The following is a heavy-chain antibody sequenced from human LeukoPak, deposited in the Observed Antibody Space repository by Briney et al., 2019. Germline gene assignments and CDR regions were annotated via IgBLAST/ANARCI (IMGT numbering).Heavy chain of an antibody. CDR3: ARRFSKITMVRGVIFHGMDV. CDR1: GFTFDDYA. D-gene: IGHD3-10*01. CDR2: ISWNSNVI. Sequence: PGGSLRLSCAASGFTFDDYAMHWVRQAPGRGLEWVSGISWNSNVIDYADSVKGRFTIPRDNAKNSLYLQMNSLRAEDTAVYYCARRFSKITMVRGVIFHGMDVWGQGTTVTVSS. V-gene: IGHV3-9*01. J-gene: IGHJ6*02.